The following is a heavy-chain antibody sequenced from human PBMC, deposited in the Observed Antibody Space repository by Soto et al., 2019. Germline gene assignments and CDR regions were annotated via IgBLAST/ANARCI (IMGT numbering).Heavy chain of an antibody. CDR2: ISNDGSNK. CDR1: GFTFSGYG. J-gene: IGHJ4*02. V-gene: IGHV3-30*18. CDR3: AKDRVSEHSSGWPQGH. D-gene: IGHD6-19*01. Sequence: PXGSLSLSFAACGFTFSGYGMHGVRQAPGKGLEWVAVISNDGSNKYYVDSVKGRFTISRDNSKNTLDLQMNSLRAEDTAVYYCAKDRVSEHSSGWPQGHWGQGTLVTVSS.